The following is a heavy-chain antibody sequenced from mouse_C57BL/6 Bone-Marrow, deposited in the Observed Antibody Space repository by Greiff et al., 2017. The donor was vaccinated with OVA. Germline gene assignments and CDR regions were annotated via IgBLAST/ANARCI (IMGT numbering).Heavy chain of an antibody. CDR3: ARGWLLPFDY. Sequence: EVQLQESGGGLVKPGGSLKLSCAASGFTFSDYGMHWVRQAPEKGLEWVAYISSGSSTIYYADTVKGRFTISRENAKNTLFLQMTSLRSEDTAMYYCARGWLLPFDYWGQGTTLTVSS. CDR1: GFTFSDYG. D-gene: IGHD2-3*01. V-gene: IGHV5-17*01. CDR2: ISSGSSTI. J-gene: IGHJ2*01.